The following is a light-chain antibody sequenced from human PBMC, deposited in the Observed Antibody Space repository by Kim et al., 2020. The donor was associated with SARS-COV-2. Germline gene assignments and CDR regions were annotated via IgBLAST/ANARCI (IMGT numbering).Light chain of an antibody. Sequence: VSPGQSASITCSGDKLGDKYACWYQQKPGQSPVLVIYQDRKRPSGIPERFSGSNSGNTATLTISGTQAMDEADYYCQAWDSSTAVFGGGTQLTVL. CDR3: QAWDSSTAV. J-gene: IGLJ3*02. CDR1: KLGDKY. CDR2: QDR. V-gene: IGLV3-1*01.